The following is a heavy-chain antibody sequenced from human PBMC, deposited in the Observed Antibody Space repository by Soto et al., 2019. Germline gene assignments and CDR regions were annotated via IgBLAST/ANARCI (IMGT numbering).Heavy chain of an antibody. V-gene: IGHV1-69*02. J-gene: IGHJ6*04. CDR1: GGTFSSYT. D-gene: IGHD4-17*01. CDR3: ARRDGDDQGDV. Sequence: QVQLVQSGAEVKKPGSSVKVSCKASGGTFSSYTISWVRQAPGQGLEWMGRIIPILGIANYAQKFQGSVTXTXAKSTSTAYMGLSSLRSEDTAVYYCARRDGDDQGDVWGKGTTVTVSS. CDR2: IIPILGIA.